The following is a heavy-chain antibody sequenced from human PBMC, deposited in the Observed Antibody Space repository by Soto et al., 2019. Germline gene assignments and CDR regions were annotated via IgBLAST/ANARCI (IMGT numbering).Heavy chain of an antibody. CDR2: IWDDGSNK. Sequence: QPGGSLRLSCAASGFTFSNFGMHWVRQAPGKGLEWVAFIWDDGSNKYYIDSVKGRFTISRDNSKNTLFLQMNSLRADDTAVYFCARGASAVAASLDSWAQGNLVTVSS. D-gene: IGHD6-19*01. J-gene: IGHJ4*02. V-gene: IGHV3-33*01. CDR1: GFTFSNFG. CDR3: ARGASAVAASLDS.